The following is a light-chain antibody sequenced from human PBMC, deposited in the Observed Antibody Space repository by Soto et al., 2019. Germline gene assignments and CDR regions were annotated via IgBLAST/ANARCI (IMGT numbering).Light chain of an antibody. V-gene: IGKV3-15*01. Sequence: EVVMTQSPATLSVSPGAKATLSCRASHIVSNNLAWYQQKPGQAPRLLIYFASTRATGIPARFSGSGSGTEFTLTISSLQSEDFAVYYCQHYSKWPLTFGGGTKVETK. J-gene: IGKJ4*01. CDR3: QHYSKWPLT. CDR2: FAS. CDR1: HIVSNN.